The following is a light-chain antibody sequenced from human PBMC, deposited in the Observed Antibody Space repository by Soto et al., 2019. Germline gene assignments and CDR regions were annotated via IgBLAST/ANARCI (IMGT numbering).Light chain of an antibody. Sequence: DIQMTQSPSTLSASVGDRVTITCRASQSISSWLAWYQQKPGKAPKLLIHTASTLESGVPSRFSGSGSGTEFTLTISSLQPDDFATYYCQQYNSYPWTFGQGTNVEIK. CDR1: QSISSW. CDR2: TAS. V-gene: IGKV1-5*03. CDR3: QQYNSYPWT. J-gene: IGKJ1*01.